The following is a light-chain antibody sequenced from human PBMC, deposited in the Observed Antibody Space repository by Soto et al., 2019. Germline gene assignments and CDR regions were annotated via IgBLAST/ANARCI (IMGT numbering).Light chain of an antibody. CDR3: QQYNNLWT. Sequence: DIEMTQSPSTLSVSVGDRVTISCPASQYINSRVAWFQQRPGQAPKLLIYSASTIDTGTPSRFSGSGSGTEFTLTIRSLQSDDFEIYYCQQYNNLWTFGQGTKVEIK. CDR2: SAS. J-gene: IGKJ1*01. V-gene: IGKV1-5*03. CDR1: QYINSR.